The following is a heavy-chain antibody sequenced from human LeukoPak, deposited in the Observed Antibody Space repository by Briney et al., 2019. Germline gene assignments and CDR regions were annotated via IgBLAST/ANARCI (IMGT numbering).Heavy chain of an antibody. V-gene: IGHV3-30-3*01. CDR2: MSYGGGDK. Sequence: GRSLRLSCAASGFTFSTYAMHWVRQAPGKGLESVALMSYGGGDKNYADSVKGRFTISRDNPKNTLYLQMNGLRSEDTAVYYCARGVSYGYDFYYFDYWGQGTLVTVSS. D-gene: IGHD5-12*01. J-gene: IGHJ4*02. CDR3: ARGVSYGYDFYYFDY. CDR1: GFTFSTYA.